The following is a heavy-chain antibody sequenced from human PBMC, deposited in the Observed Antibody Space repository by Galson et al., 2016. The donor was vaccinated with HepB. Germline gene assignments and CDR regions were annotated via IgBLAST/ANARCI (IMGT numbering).Heavy chain of an antibody. CDR3: TTDGLLRYFDWLSSASDY. J-gene: IGHJ4*02. CDR2: IKRKTDGGTT. Sequence: SLRLSCAASGFSFSNAWMNWVRQAPGKGLEWVGRIKRKTDGGTTDYAAPVKGRFTISRDDSKNTLYLQMNSLKTEDTAVYYCTTDGLLRYFDWLSSASDYWGQGTLVTVSS. CDR1: GFSFSNAW. D-gene: IGHD3-9*01. V-gene: IGHV3-15*07.